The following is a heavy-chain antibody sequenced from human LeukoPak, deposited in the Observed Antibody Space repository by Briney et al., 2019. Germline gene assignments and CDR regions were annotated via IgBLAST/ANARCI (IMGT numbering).Heavy chain of an antibody. CDR3: ARSNGFGMDV. J-gene: IGHJ6*02. CDR2: THSSGGT. CDR1: GFTGSHNY. Sequence: PGGSLRLSCAASGFTGSHNYMSWVRQAPGKGLEWVSATHSSGGTYYADSVKGRVTISRDNAKNTLYLQMNSLRAEDTAVYYCARSNGFGMDVWGQGTTVTVSS. V-gene: IGHV3-53*01. D-gene: IGHD2-8*01.